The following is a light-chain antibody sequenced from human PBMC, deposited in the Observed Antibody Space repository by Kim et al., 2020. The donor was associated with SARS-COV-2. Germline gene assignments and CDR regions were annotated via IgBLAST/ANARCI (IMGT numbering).Light chain of an antibody. CDR2: YDS. J-gene: IGLJ3*02. CDR1: NIGTKG. Sequence: SYELTQPPSVSVAPGKTATITCGGDNIGTKGVHWCQQKPGQAPVLVIYYDSDRPSGIPERFSGSKSGNTATLTIDRVEAGDEADYFCQAWDVGHFVFGGG. CDR3: QAWDVGHFV. V-gene: IGLV3-21*04.